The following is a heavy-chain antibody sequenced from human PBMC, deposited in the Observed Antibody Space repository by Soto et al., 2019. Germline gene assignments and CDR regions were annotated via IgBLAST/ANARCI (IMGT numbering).Heavy chain of an antibody. J-gene: IGHJ5*02. CDR2: IWYDGSNK. Sequence: GFLRLSCAASGFTFSSYGMHWVRQAPGKGLEWVSVIWYDGSNKYYADSVKGRFTISRDNSKNTLYLQMNSLRDYDTAVYYCAKSQIASTGQNRFDPWGQGALVTVSS. CDR1: GFTFSSYG. CDR3: AKSQIASTGQNRFDP. V-gene: IGHV3-33*03. D-gene: IGHD6-13*01.